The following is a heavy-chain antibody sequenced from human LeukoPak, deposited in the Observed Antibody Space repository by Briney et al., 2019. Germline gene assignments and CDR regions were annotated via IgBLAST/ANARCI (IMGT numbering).Heavy chain of an antibody. CDR2: ISDNEGRA. D-gene: IGHD5-18*01. V-gene: IGHV3-23*01. CDR3: ARHDSFIPY. Sequence: GGSLRLSCAASGFNFNYYAMSWVRQAPGKGLEWVSGISDNEGRAYYTDSVKGRFTISRDRTKNTVYLQMHNLRAGDTAVYFCARHDSFIPYWGQGTLVTVSS. CDR1: GFNFNYYA. J-gene: IGHJ4*02.